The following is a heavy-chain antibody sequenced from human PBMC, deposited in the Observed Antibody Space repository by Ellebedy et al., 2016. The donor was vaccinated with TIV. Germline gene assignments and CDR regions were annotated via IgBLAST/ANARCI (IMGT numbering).Heavy chain of an antibody. CDR3: ARDKIVVVPAAGSRYYYYGMDV. D-gene: IGHD2-2*01. J-gene: IGHJ6*02. V-gene: IGHV4-39*07. CDR1: GGSISSSSYY. Sequence: SETLSLACTVSGGSISSSSYYWGWIRQPPGKGLEWIGSIYYSGSTYYNPSLKSRVTISVDTSKNQFSLKLSSVTAADTAVYYCARDKIVVVPAAGSRYYYYGMDVWGQGTTVTVSS. CDR2: IYYSGST.